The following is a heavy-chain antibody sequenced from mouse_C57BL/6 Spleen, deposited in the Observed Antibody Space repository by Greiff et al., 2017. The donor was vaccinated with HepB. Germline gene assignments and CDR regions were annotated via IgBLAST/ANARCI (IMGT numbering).Heavy chain of an antibody. CDR1: GYTFTSYT. J-gene: IGHJ2*01. V-gene: IGHV1-4*01. D-gene: IGHD1-1*01. Sequence: VQLQQSGAELARPGASVKMSCKASGYTFTSYTMHWVKQRPGQGLEWIGYINPSSGYTKYNQKFKDKATLTADKSSSTAYMQLSSLTSEDSAVYYCARSVVATPFDYWGQGTTLTVSS. CDR2: INPSSGYT. CDR3: ARSVVATPFDY.